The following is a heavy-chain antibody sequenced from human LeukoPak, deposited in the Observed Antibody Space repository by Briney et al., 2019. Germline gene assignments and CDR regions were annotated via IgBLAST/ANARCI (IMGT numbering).Heavy chain of an antibody. Sequence: GASVTVSFKGSGYTFTNSDINWVRQAAGQGREGMGWMNPDSGNTGYARNFQGRVTMTRNTSISTAYMELSSLRSEDTAVYYCARYITMVRGGSWFDPWGQGTLVTVSS. CDR1: GYTFTNSD. V-gene: IGHV1-8*01. D-gene: IGHD3-10*01. CDR3: ARYITMVRGGSWFDP. J-gene: IGHJ5*02. CDR2: MNPDSGNT.